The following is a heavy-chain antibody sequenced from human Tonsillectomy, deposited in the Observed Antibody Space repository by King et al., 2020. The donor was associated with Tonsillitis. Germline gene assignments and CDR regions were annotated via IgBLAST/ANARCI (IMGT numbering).Heavy chain of an antibody. V-gene: IGHV4-39*01. CDR1: GGSISSNNFL. CDR3: TIYSVEQNLKFDS. J-gene: IGHJ4*02. D-gene: IGHD1/OR15-1a*01. Sequence: QLQESGPGLVKPSETLSLTCTVSGGSISSNNFLWGWIRQPPGKGLEWIASISSTGSTYYNPSLKTRLTVSVDTSRTQFSLKLSSVTAADTAVYYCTIYSVEQNLKFDSWGQGTLVTVSS. CDR2: ISSTGST.